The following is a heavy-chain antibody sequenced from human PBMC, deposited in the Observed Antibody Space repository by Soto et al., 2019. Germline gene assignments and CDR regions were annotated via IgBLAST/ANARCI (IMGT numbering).Heavy chain of an antibody. CDR2: IYTSGST. Sequence: SETLSLTCSVSGTSVSNYYWSWIRQPAGKGLEHIGRIYTSGSTSYNPSLKSRVTMSMDTSQTQIYLNLTSVAAADTAVYYCARGGIQLSYAFDYWGQGILVTVSS. CDR3: ARGGIQLSYAFDY. V-gene: IGHV4-4*07. D-gene: IGHD5-18*01. CDR1: GTSVSNYY. J-gene: IGHJ4*02.